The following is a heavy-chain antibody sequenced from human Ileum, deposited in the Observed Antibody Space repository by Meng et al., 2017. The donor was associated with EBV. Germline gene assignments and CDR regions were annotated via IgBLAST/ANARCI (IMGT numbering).Heavy chain of an antibody. CDR1: GGSISSSNW. CDR3: ASFPPPGKQWLVTDY. CDR2: IYHSGST. V-gene: IGHV4-4*02. J-gene: IGHJ4*02. D-gene: IGHD6-19*01. Sequence: LRGSGPGRVKPSGTLSLTGAVSGGSISSSNWWSWGRQPPGKGLEWIGEIYHSGSTNYNPSLKSRVTISVDKSKNQFSLKLSSVTAADTAVYYCASFPPPGKQWLVTDYWGQGTLVTVSS.